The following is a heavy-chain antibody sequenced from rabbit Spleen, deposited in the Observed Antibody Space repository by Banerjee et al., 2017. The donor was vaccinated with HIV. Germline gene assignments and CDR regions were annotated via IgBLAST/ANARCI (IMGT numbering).Heavy chain of an antibody. V-gene: IGHV1S45*01. D-gene: IGHD6-1*01. Sequence: EQLEESGGGLVKPEGSLTLTCEASGVSFSDKDVMCWVRQAPGKGLEWIGCIVAGSGSTYYASWAKGRFTISKTSSTTVTLQMTSLTAADTATYFCARDGSGDSNAYRIFFNLWGPGTLVTVS. CDR3: ARDGSGDSNAYRIFFNL. CDR1: GVSFSDKDV. J-gene: IGHJ4*01. CDR2: IVAGSGST.